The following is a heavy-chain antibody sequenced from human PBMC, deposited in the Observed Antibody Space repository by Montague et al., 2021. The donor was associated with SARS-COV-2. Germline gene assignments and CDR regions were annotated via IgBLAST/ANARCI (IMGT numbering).Heavy chain of an antibody. J-gene: IGHJ5*02. Sequence: SETLSLTCAVYGGSFSGYYWSWIRQPPGKGLEWIGEINHSGSTNYNPTLKSRVTISVDMSKNQFSLKLSSVSAADTAASDCARGEYSSSWYGSHNWFDPWGQGTLVTVSS. CDR1: GGSFSGYY. V-gene: IGHV4-34*01. D-gene: IGHD6-13*01. CDR2: INHSGST. CDR3: ARGEYSSSWYGSHNWFDP.